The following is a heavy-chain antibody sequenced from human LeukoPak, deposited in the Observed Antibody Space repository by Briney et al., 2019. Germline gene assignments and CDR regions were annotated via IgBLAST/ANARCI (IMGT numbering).Heavy chain of an antibody. CDR2: ISNGGGAI. V-gene: IGHV3-23*01. J-gene: IGHJ4*02. D-gene: IGHD2-2*01. CDR1: GFTSSSYA. Sequence: GALRLSCAASGFTSSSYALNWVRQAPGKGLEWVSTISNGGGAIYYADSVKGRFTISRDNSRNTLYLQVNSLRAEDTAVYYCARRSDHCSGHSCYPGYWGQGTLVTVSS. CDR3: ARRSDHCSGHSCYPGY.